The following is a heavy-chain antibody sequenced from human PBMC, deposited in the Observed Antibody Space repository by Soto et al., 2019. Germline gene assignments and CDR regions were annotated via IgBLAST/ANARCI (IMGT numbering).Heavy chain of an antibody. D-gene: IGHD3-16*01. Sequence: QVQLVESGGGVVEPGRSLRLSCAASGFTFSSYAMHWVRQAPGKGLEWVAVISHDGSITYYSDSVKGRFTMSRDNSNNTLFLQMSSLRSEDTAIYYCAKDEYWESHFYYFMDLWGRGTTVTVSS. J-gene: IGHJ6*03. CDR3: AKDEYWESHFYYFMDL. V-gene: IGHV3-30*15. CDR2: ISHDGSIT. CDR1: GFTFSSYA.